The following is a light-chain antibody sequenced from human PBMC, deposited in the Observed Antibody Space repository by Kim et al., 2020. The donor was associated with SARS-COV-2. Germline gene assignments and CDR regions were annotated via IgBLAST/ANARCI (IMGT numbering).Light chain of an antibody. CDR3: QQYATSPVT. V-gene: IGKV3-20*01. CDR2: GSS. Sequence: IMMTQSPGTLSLSPGEGATLSCRASQTVPNDCLAWFQQKPGQSPRLLIYGSSIRATGISDRFSGGGFETDFTLTINRVEPEDSAVYYYQQYATSPVTFGQGTKLEI. CDR1: QTVPNDC. J-gene: IGKJ2*01.